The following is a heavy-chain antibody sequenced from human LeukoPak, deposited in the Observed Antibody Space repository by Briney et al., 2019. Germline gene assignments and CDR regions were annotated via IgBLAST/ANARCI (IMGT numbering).Heavy chain of an antibody. CDR1: GVSVTNYY. Sequence: SETLSLTCSVSGVSVTNYYWSWVRQPAGKRLEWIGYIYYSGSTNYNPSLKSRVTISVDTSKNQFSLKLSSVTAADTAVYYCARDNPGIAAASGMDVWGQGTTVTVSS. J-gene: IGHJ6*02. V-gene: IGHV4-59*08. CDR3: ARDNPGIAAASGMDV. CDR2: IYYSGST. D-gene: IGHD6-13*01.